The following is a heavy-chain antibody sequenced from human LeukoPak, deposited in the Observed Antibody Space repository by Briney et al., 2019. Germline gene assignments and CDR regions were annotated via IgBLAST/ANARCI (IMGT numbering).Heavy chain of an antibody. J-gene: IGHJ4*02. V-gene: IGHV3-48*03. D-gene: IGHD1-26*01. CDR3: ARGSGFVFDY. CDR1: GFTFSSYE. Sequence: PGESLRLSCVASGFTFSSYEVNLVRQAPGKGLEWVSYISTSGDSMYYADSVKGRFTISRDNVKNSLFLQMNSLRAEDTAVYYCARGSGFVFDYWGPGTLVTVSA. CDR2: ISTSGDSM.